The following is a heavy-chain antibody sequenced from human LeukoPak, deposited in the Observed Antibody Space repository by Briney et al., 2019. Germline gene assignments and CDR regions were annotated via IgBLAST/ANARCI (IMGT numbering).Heavy chain of an antibody. J-gene: IGHJ4*02. V-gene: IGHV3-11*01. CDR1: GFTFSDYY. Sequence: GGSLRLSCAASGFTFSDYYMSWLRQAPGKGLEWVSYISSSGNSIYYADSGKGRFTISRDNAKNSLYLQMNSLRVEDTAVYFCARDVCPGCPGDYWGQGTLVTVSS. CDR2: ISSSGNSI. CDR3: ARDVCPGCPGDY. D-gene: IGHD2-15*01.